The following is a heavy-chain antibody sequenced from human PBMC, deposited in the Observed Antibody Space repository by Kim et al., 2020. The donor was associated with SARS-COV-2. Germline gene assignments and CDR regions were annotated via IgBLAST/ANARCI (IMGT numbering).Heavy chain of an antibody. J-gene: IGHJ4*02. D-gene: IGHD6-19*01. Sequence: SETLSPTCTVSGGSISSSSYYWGWIRQPPGKGLEWIGSIYYSGSTYYNPSLKSRVTISVDTSKNQFSLKLSSVTAADTAVYYCARHVRGGIAVAGGYYFDYWGQGTLVTVSS. CDR3: ARHVRGGIAVAGGYYFDY. V-gene: IGHV4-39*01. CDR1: GGSISSSSYY. CDR2: IYYSGST.